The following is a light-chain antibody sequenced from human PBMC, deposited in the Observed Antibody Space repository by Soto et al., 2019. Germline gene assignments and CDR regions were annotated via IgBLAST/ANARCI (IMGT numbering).Light chain of an antibody. CDR3: QQRSSWPWT. V-gene: IGKV3-11*01. CDR2: DAA. CDR1: QSLSSN. Sequence: EIVLTQSPATLSLSPGERATLSCRASQSLSSNFLAWYQQKPGQPPRLLIYDAANRATGIPARIGGSGSGTDFTLTISSLEPEDFAVYYCQQRSSWPWTFGQGTKVDIK. J-gene: IGKJ1*01.